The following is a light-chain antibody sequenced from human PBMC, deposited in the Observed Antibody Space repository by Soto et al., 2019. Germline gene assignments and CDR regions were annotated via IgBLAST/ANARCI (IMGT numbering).Light chain of an antibody. CDR1: SSDVGHPYNY. CDR3: MSYIYSTSTPWV. J-gene: IGLJ3*02. CDR2: KVS. V-gene: IGLV2-14*03. Sequence: QSALTQPASVSGSPGQSITISCTGTSSDVGHPYNYVSWYQQHPGKAPNLLIFKVSNRPSGISVRFSGSKSGNTASLTISGLQAEEEADDYCMSYIYSTSTPWVLGGGTKVTVL.